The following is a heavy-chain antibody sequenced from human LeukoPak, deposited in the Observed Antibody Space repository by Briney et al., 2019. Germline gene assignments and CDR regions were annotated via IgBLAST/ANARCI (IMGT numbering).Heavy chain of an antibody. Sequence: GGSLRLSCAASGFTVSSNYMNWVRQAPGKGLEWVSAITGSAGSTYYADSVKGRFTISRDNSKNTLYLQMNSLRAEDTAVYYCAKRDSSGYYYFHYWGQGTLVTVSS. CDR3: AKRDSSGYYYFHY. CDR2: ITGSAGST. V-gene: IGHV3-23*01. D-gene: IGHD3-22*01. J-gene: IGHJ4*02. CDR1: GFTVSSNY.